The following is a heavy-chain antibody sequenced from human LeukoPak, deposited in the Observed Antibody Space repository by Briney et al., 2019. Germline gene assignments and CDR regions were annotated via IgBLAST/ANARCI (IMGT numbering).Heavy chain of an antibody. CDR3: AKDIPAGGARTFDI. CDR1: GFTFDDYA. J-gene: IGHJ3*02. Sequence: PGGSLRLSCAASGFTFDDYAMHWVRQAPGKGLEWVSLISGDGGSTYYADSVKGRFTISRDNSKNSLYLQMNSLRTEGTALYYCAKDIPAGGARTFDIWGQGTMVTASS. D-gene: IGHD1-26*01. V-gene: IGHV3-43*02. CDR2: ISGDGGST.